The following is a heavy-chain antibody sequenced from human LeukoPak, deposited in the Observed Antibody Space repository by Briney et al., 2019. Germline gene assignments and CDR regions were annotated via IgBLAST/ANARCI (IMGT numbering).Heavy chain of an antibody. CDR3: ARDLSSSWYGGVDY. V-gene: IGHV3-30*19. J-gene: IGHJ4*02. D-gene: IGHD6-13*01. CDR1: GFVFSAYN. CDR2: ISYDGSNK. Sequence: PGMSLRLSCVASGFVFSAYNIHWVRQAPGKGLEWVAVISYDGSNKYYADSVKGRFTISRDNSKNTLYLQMNSLRAEDTAVYYCARDLSSSWYGGVDYWGQGTLVTVSS.